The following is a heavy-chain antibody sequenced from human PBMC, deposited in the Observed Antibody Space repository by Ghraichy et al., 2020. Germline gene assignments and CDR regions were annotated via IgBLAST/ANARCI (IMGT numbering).Heavy chain of an antibody. J-gene: IGHJ4*02. D-gene: IGHD6-13*01. CDR2: VYFSGST. CDR1: GGSIGSSNYY. CDR3: ARDHGLYSSSWIFDY. Sequence: PETLSLTCTVSGGSIGSSNYYWGWIRQPPGKGLEWIGSVYFSGSTYYNLSLKSRVTISVDTSKNQFSLKLSSVTAADTAVYYCARDHGLYSSSWIFDYWGQGTLVTVSS. V-gene: IGHV4-39*07.